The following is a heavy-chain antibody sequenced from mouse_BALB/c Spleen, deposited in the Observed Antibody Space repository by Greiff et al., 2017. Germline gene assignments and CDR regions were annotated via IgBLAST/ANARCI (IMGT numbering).Heavy chain of an antibody. D-gene: IGHD2-1*01. J-gene: IGHJ2*01. CDR2: IYPGSGST. V-gene: IGHV1-77*01. CDR3: ARRGLLSPYYFDY. Sequence: QVQLQQSGPELVKPGASVKMSCKASGYTFTDYVISWVKQRTGQGLEWIGEIYPGSGSTYYNEKFKGKATLTADKSSNTAYMQLSSLTSEDSAVYFCARRGLLSPYYFDYWGQGTTLTVSS. CDR1: GYTFTDYV.